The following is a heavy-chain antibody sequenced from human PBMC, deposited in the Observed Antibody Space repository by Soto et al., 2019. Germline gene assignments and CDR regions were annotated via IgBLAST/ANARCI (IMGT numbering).Heavy chain of an antibody. V-gene: IGHV1-69*13. D-gene: IGHD2-21*02. Sequence: SVKVSCKASGGTFSNSGISWVRQAPGQGLEWMGGIIPIFDTTNYAQKLQGRSTIIADESTNTVYMELSNLRSADTGVYYCARAPILVSVTLHENYFDSCDQGPLGTVSS. CDR2: IIPIFDTT. CDR1: GGTFSNSG. CDR3: ARAPILVSVTLHENYFDS. J-gene: IGHJ4*02.